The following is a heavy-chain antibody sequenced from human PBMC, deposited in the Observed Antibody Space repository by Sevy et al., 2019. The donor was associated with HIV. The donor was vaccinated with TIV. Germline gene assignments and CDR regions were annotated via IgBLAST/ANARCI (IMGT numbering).Heavy chain of an antibody. D-gene: IGHD3-22*01. Sequence: GGSLRLSCAASGFTFSNYGIHWVRQAPGKGLEWLAFISFDGSDKYYADSVKGRFTISREDSKNTLYLHLNSLRVEGTAVYYCAKTRYHYHISGFFGGTFVPDYWGHGTLVTVSS. CDR3: AKTRYHYHISGFFGGTFVPDY. J-gene: IGHJ4*01. CDR1: GFTFSNYG. CDR2: ISFDGSDK. V-gene: IGHV3-30*18.